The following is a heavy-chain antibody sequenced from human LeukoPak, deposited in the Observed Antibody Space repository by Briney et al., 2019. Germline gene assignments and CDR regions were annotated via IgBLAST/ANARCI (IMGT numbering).Heavy chain of an antibody. CDR2: ISYDGSNK. CDR3: ARDPDSSGYYVFDY. Sequence: GGSLRLSCAASGFTFSSYGMHWVRQAPGKGLEWVAVISYDGSNKYYADSVKGRFTISRDNSKNTLYLKMNNLRPEDTAVYYCARDPDSSGYYVFDYWGQGTLVTVSS. V-gene: IGHV3-30*03. D-gene: IGHD3-22*01. J-gene: IGHJ4*02. CDR1: GFTFSSYG.